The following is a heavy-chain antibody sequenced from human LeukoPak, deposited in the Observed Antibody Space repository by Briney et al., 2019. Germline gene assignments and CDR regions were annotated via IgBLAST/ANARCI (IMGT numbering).Heavy chain of an antibody. CDR1: GFTFSSYG. Sequence: GGSLRLSCAASGFTFSSYGMHWVRQAPGKGLEWVAVISYDGSNKYYADSVKGRFTISRDNSKNTLYLQMNSLRAEDTAVYYCARGRVGATDYWGHGTLVTVSS. CDR2: ISYDGSNK. V-gene: IGHV3-30*03. J-gene: IGHJ4*01. D-gene: IGHD1-26*01. CDR3: ARGRVGATDY.